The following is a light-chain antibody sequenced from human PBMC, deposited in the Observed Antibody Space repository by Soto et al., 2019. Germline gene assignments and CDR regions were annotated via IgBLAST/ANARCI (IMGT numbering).Light chain of an antibody. V-gene: IGKV1-39*01. CDR1: QSINNY. CDR3: QKYNSVPLT. Sequence: DIKMTQSPSSLSAYVGDRVTITCRASQSINNYLSWYQQKPGKAPNLLIFGASTLQSGVPSRFSGSGSGTDFTLIISSLQPEDAATYYCQKYNSVPLTFGGGTKVDIK. CDR2: GAS. J-gene: IGKJ4*01.